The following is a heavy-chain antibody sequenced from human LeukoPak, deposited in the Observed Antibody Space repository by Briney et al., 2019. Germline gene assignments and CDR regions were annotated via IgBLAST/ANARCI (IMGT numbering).Heavy chain of an antibody. Sequence: GGSLRPSCAASGFTVSSNYMSWVRQAPGKGLEWVSVIYSGGSTYYADSVKGRFTISRDSSKNALYLQMNNLRAKDTAVDDWARYFGGGIAARRRADDICGQGTMVTVSS. J-gene: IGHJ3*02. CDR3: ARYFGGGIAARRRADDI. D-gene: IGHD6-6*01. CDR1: GFTVSSNY. V-gene: IGHV3-66*01. CDR2: IYSGGST.